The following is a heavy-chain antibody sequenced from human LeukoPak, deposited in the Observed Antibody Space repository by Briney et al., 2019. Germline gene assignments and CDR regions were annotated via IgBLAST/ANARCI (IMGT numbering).Heavy chain of an antibody. D-gene: IGHD6-6*01. CDR3: ARESSIAARTFDY. Sequence: PSETLSLTCGVSGGSISGSYWWSWVRQPPGKGLEWIGEIYHSGSTNYNPSLKSRVTISVDKSKNQFSLKLSSVTAADTAVYYCARESSIAARTFDYWGQGTLVTVSS. CDR2: IYHSGST. V-gene: IGHV4-4*02. CDR1: GGSISGSYW. J-gene: IGHJ4*02.